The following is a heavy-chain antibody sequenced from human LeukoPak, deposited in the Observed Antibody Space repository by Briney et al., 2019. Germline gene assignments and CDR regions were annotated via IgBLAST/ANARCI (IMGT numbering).Heavy chain of an antibody. J-gene: IGHJ6*03. CDR1: GYIFTGYY. D-gene: IGHD2-15*01. Sequence: EASVKVSCKASGYIFTGYYMHWVRQAPGQGLEWMGWINPNSGGTNYAQKFQGRVTMTRDTSISTAYMELSRLRSDDTAVYYCARDLLPGYYYYMDVWGKGTTVTVSS. CDR3: ARDLLPGYYYYMDV. CDR2: INPNSGGT. V-gene: IGHV1-2*02.